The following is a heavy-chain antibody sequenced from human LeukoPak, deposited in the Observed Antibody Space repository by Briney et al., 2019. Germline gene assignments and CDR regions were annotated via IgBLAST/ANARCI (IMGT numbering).Heavy chain of an antibody. CDR1: GGSISSYY. CDR2: IYTSGST. CDR3: ARISYSSSWYRGVDNNWFDP. V-gene: IGHV4-4*07. D-gene: IGHD6-13*01. J-gene: IGHJ5*02. Sequence: SETLSLTCTVSGGSISSYYWSWIRQPAGKGLEWIGRIYTSGSTNYNPSLKSRVTMSVDTSKNQFSLKLSSVTAADTAVYYCARISYSSSWYRGVDNNWFDPWGRGILVTVSS.